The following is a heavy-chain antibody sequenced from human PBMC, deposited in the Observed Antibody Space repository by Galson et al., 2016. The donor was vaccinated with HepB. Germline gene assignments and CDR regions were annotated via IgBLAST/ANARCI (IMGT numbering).Heavy chain of an antibody. J-gene: IGHJ5*02. D-gene: IGHD1-26*01. V-gene: IGHV4-34*01. Sequence: ETLSLTCAVYGGSFSGYCWQWIRQPPGKGLEWIAQINHSGDSSYNPSLESRVTISVDKSKNQFSLKLNSVTAADTAVYYCARNSGGSYLGWFDPWGQGTLVTVSS. CDR1: GGSFSGYC. CDR2: INHSGDS. CDR3: ARNSGGSYLGWFDP.